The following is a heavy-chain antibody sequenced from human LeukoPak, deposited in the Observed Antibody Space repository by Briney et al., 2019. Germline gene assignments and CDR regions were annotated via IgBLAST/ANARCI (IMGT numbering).Heavy chain of an antibody. V-gene: IGHV4-4*02. CDR1: GGSISSSNW. J-gene: IGHJ6*03. CDR3: ARGYPNSNIPSGMDV. Sequence: SETLSLTCAVSGGSISSSNWWSWVRQPPGKGLEWIGEIYHSGSTNYNPSLKSRVTISVDTSKNQFSLKLSSVTAADTAVYYCARGYPNSNIPSGMDVWGKGTTVTVSS. D-gene: IGHD4-11*01. CDR2: IYHSGST.